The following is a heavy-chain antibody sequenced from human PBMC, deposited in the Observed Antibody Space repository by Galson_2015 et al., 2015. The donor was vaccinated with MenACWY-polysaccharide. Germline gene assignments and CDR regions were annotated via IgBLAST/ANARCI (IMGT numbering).Heavy chain of an antibody. CDR2: IQYDGGRK. CDR1: GLTFRGSG. Sequence: SLRLSCAASGLTFRGSGMHWVRQAPGKGLEWVAVIQYDGGRKQYIDSVKGRFTISRDNSKNTLYLEMNSLRAEDTALYYCAREGSRIVFHAFDVWGQGTMVIVSS. CDR3: AREGSRIVFHAFDV. J-gene: IGHJ3*01. D-gene: IGHD3-10*02. V-gene: IGHV3-33*01.